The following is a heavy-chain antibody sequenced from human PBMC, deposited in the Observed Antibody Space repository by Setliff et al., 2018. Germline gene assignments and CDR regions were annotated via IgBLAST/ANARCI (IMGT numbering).Heavy chain of an antibody. CDR1: GYTLSRHY. CDR2: INPGGGSA. V-gene: IGHV1-46*01. Sequence: ASVKVSCKATGYTLSRHYMHWVRQAPGQGLEWMGIINPGGGSASIVEKFQGRVTMTSDTSTSTVYLDLSGLTSEDTAVYYCGRAGLAAAGKKGVFEHWGQGTLVTVS. J-gene: IGHJ4*02. D-gene: IGHD6-13*01. CDR3: GRAGLAAAGKKGVFEH.